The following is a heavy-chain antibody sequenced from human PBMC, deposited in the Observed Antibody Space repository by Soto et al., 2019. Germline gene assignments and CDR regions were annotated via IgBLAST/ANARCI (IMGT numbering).Heavy chain of an antibody. CDR2: VYYSGST. V-gene: IGHV4-59*01. D-gene: IGHD5-12*01. J-gene: IGHJ4*02. Sequence: SETLSLTCTLSGGSISGYYWSWIRQPPGKGLEWIGYVYYSGSTKYNPSLESRVTISVDMSNNQFSLMLTSVTAADTAVYYCAKYRRTDAEGYRLDFWGQGTLVTV. CDR3: AKYRRTDAEGYRLDF. CDR1: GGSISGYY.